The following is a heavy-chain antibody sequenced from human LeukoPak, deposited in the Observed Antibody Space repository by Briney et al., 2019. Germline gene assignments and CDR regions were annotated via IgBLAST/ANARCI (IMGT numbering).Heavy chain of an antibody. CDR3: AADRGYCSGGSCYQGNYFDY. Sequence: SQTLSLTCTVSGGSICSGGYYWSWIRQHPGKGLEWIGYIYYSGSTYYNPSLKSRVTISVDTSKNQFSLKLSSVTAADTAVYYCAADRGYCSGGSCYQGNYFDYWGQGTLVTVSS. CDR1: GGSICSGGYY. D-gene: IGHD2-15*01. J-gene: IGHJ4*02. CDR2: IYYSGST. V-gene: IGHV4-31*03.